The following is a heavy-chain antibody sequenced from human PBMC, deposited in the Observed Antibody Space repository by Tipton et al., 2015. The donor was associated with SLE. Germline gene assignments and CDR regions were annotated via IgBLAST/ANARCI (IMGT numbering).Heavy chain of an antibody. CDR3: ARQTGAVYAKYMDV. V-gene: IGHV4-38-2*01. D-gene: IGHD2-8*01. Sequence: TLSLTCAVSGYSLSSGYYWGWIRQPPGTGREWIGSISHSGSTYYNPSLHSRVTISVDTSKNQFSLKLSAVTAADTAVYYCARQTGAVYAKYMDVWGKGTTVTVSS. J-gene: IGHJ6*03. CDR2: ISHSGST. CDR1: GYSLSSGYY.